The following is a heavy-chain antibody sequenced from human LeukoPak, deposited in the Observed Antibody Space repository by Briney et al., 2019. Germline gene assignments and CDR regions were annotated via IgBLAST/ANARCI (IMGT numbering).Heavy chain of an antibody. CDR2: IRSDGTQE. Sequence: GGALILSCGASGFKLSDSWMSWVRRAPGKGLEGVADIRSDGTQEEYVDAIKRRFTISSDNAKNSLTLQMSSLRAEDTAVYYCATYTSGVAGDVWGQGTPVSVSS. CDR1: GFKLSDSW. J-gene: IGHJ6*02. V-gene: IGHV3-7*01. CDR3: ATYTSGVAGDV. D-gene: IGHD6-25*01.